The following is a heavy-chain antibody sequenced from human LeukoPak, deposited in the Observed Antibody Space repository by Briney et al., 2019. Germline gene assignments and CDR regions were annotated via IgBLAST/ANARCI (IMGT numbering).Heavy chain of an antibody. Sequence: KPSETLSLTCTVSGGSISTYSWSWVRQPPGKGLEWLGYIYYSGNTNYNPSLKSRVTISVETSKNQFSLKLSSVTAADTAVYYCARVRLVGYDILTGYYSFDYWGQGTLVTVSS. V-gene: IGHV4-59*01. CDR1: GGSISTYS. CDR2: IYYSGNT. CDR3: ARVRLVGYDILTGYYSFDY. J-gene: IGHJ4*02. D-gene: IGHD3-9*01.